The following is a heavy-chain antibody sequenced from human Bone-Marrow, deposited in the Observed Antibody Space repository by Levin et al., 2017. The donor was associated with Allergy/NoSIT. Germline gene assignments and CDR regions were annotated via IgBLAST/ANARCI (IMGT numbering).Heavy chain of an antibody. V-gene: IGHV3-21*01. CDR2: ISSSSTSI. J-gene: IGHJ4*02. CDR1: GITFSGYS. D-gene: IGHD4-17*01. CDR3: ARDRNGDYDFDY. Sequence: PGGSLRLSCSASGITFSGYSMNWVRQAPGKGLEWVSSISSSSTSIYYADSVKGRFTISRDDAKNSLYLQMNGLRAEDTALYYCARDRNGDYDFDYWGQGILVTVSS.